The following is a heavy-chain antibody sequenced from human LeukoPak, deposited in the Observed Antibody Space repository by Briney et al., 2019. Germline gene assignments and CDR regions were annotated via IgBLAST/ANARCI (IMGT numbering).Heavy chain of an antibody. D-gene: IGHD3-16*01. Sequence: SETLSLTCAVYGGSFSGYYWSWIRQPPGKGLGWIGEINHSGSTNYNPSLKSRVTISVDTSKNQFSLKLSSVTAADTAVYYCARGVSFQGYYYYYGMDVWGQGTTVTVSS. CDR2: INHSGST. J-gene: IGHJ6*02. CDR1: GGSFSGYY. CDR3: ARGVSFQGYYYYYGMDV. V-gene: IGHV4-34*01.